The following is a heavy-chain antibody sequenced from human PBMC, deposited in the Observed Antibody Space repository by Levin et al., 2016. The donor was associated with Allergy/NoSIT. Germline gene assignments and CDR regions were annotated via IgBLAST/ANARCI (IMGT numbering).Heavy chain of an antibody. D-gene: IGHD4-17*01. J-gene: IGHJ4*02. Sequence: GSLRLSCAASGFIFINYGMHWVRQAPGKGLEWVAVIWYDGTNINYADSVRGRFTISRDNSKNTLYLQMNSLRAEDTAVYYCAAFNDYGDLAGWYWGQGTLVTVSS. CDR2: IWYDGTNI. CDR3: AAFNDYGDLAGWY. V-gene: IGHV3-33*01. CDR1: GFIFINYG.